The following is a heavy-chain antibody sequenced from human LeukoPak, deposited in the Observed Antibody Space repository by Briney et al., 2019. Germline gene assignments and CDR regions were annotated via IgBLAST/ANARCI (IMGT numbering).Heavy chain of an antibody. CDR3: AAGPNYYYDSSGSEFDH. J-gene: IGHJ4*02. Sequence: SVKVSCKASGFTFTSSAMQWVRQARGQRLEWIGWIVVGSGNTNYAQKFQERVTITRDMSTSTAYMELSSLRSGDTAVYYCAAGPNYYYDSSGSEFDHWGQGTLVTVSS. CDR1: GFTFTSSA. V-gene: IGHV1-58*02. D-gene: IGHD3-22*01. CDR2: IVVGSGNT.